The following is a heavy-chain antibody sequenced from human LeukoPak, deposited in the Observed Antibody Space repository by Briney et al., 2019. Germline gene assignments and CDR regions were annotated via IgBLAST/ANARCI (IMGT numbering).Heavy chain of an antibody. CDR3: ARRQGDSSGSYDAFDI. V-gene: IGHV4-61*02. D-gene: IGHD3-22*01. CDR2: IYTSGST. J-gene: IGHJ3*02. CDR1: GGSISSGSYY. Sequence: PSETLSLTCTVSGGSISSGSYYWSWIRQPAGKGLEWIGRIYTSGSTNYNPSLKSRVTISVDTSKNQFSLKLSSVTAADTAVYYCARRQGDSSGSYDAFDIWGQGTMVTVSS.